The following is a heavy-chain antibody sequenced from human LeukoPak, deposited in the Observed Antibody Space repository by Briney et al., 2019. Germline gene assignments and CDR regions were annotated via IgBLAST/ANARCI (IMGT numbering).Heavy chain of an antibody. CDR1: GYTFTGYY. V-gene: IGHV1-2*02. Sequence: ASVKVSCKASGYTFTGYYMHWVRQAPGQGLEWMGWINPNSGGTNYAQKFQGRVTMTRDTSISTAYMELSRLRSEDMAVYYCARGPPSSLRFLEWLGFDYWGQGTLVTVSS. D-gene: IGHD3-3*01. J-gene: IGHJ4*02. CDR2: INPNSGGT. CDR3: ARGPPSSLRFLEWLGFDY.